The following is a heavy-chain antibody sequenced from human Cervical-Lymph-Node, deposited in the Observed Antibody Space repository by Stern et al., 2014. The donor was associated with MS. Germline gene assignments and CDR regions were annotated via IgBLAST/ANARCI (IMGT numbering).Heavy chain of an antibody. CDR1: GYTFTGYY. Sequence: QVQLGQSGAEVKKPGASVKVSCKASGYTFTGYYMKWVRQAPGQGLEWMGWINANSGGTHSAQKFPGWVTMTRDTSISTAYMEMRRLRSDDTAVYYCARDRTGMDVWGQGTTVTVSS. CDR2: INANSGGT. CDR3: ARDRTGMDV. V-gene: IGHV1-2*04. J-gene: IGHJ6*02.